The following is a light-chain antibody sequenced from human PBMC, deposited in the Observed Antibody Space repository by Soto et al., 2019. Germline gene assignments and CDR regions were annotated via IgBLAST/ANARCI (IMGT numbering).Light chain of an antibody. Sequence: DIQMTQSPSTLSASVGDIVTITCRASQSISSWLAWYQQKPGKAPKLLIYDPSSLESGVPSRFSGSGSGTEFILTISSLQPDDFATYYCQQYKSYPWTFGQGTKVEIK. CDR3: QQYKSYPWT. CDR1: QSISSW. V-gene: IGKV1-5*01. CDR2: DPS. J-gene: IGKJ1*01.